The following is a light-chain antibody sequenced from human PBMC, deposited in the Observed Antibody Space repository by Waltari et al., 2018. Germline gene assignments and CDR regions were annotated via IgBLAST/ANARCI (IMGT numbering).Light chain of an antibody. Sequence: DIQMTQSPSSLSASVGDRVTIPCRASHGISNYLAWYQQKPGKVPKLRIYAASTLQSVVPSRFSGSGSGTDFTLTISSLQPEDVATYYCQKYNSALLTFGGGTKVEIK. J-gene: IGKJ4*01. CDR3: QKYNSALLT. CDR1: HGISNY. V-gene: IGKV1-27*01. CDR2: AAS.